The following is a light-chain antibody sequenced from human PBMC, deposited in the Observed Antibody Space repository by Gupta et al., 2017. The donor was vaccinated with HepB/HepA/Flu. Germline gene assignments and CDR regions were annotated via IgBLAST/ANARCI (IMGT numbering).Light chain of an antibody. V-gene: IGLV3-21*04. Sequence: SYVLTQPPSVSVAPGPTATITCGENDIGSRSVHWYQQKPGQAPLLVISYTSDRPSGITERFSGSGSGNTATLTISRVEAGDEADYYCQVWDSDGDHLLFGGGTKLTVL. J-gene: IGLJ2*01. CDR3: QVWDSDGDHLL. CDR1: DIGSRS. CDR2: YTS.